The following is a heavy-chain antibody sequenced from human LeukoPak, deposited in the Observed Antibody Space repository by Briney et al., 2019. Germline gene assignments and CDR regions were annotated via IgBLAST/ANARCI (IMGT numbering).Heavy chain of an antibody. J-gene: IGHJ4*02. D-gene: IGHD6-6*01. V-gene: IGHV3-7*03. CDR2: IKKDGSEK. CDR3: ARGCRFSRSCPYDY. Sequence: PGESLRLSCAPSGFTFSAYSLSWVRQAPGKGLEWVVKIKKDGSEKDYVDSVKGRFTISRDNAKGSLYLQLNNLRVEDTAVFYCARGCRFSRSCPYDYWGQGILVTVSS. CDR1: GFTFSAYS.